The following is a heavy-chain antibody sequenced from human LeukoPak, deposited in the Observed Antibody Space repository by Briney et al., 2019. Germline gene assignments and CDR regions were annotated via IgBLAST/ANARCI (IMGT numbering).Heavy chain of an antibody. CDR3: ARVGAAYQDSNY. V-gene: IGHV1-2*02. D-gene: IGHD1-26*01. CDR2: LNHNSGGT. CDR1: GYTFTAFF. J-gene: IGHJ4*02. Sequence: ASVKVSCETSGYTFTAFFINWVRQAPGKGLEWMGWLNHNSGGTNYAQKFQGRVTMTRDTSISTAYMELSRLRCDDTAVYFCARVGAAYQDSNYWGQGTLVTVSS.